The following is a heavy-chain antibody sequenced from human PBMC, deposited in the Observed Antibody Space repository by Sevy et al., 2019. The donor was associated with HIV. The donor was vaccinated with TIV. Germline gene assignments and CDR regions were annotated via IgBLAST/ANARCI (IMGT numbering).Heavy chain of an antibody. CDR3: AKGDRTFYGLDV. CDR2: ISGSGGST. Sequence: GGSLRLSCAASGFIFSTYTMTWVRQAPGKGLEWVSGISGSGGSTYNADSLKGRFTIFRDNSKNTVYLQMNSLRAEDTAVYYCAKGDRTFYGLDVWGQGTTVTVSS. D-gene: IGHD2-15*01. V-gene: IGHV3-23*01. J-gene: IGHJ6*02. CDR1: GFIFSTYT.